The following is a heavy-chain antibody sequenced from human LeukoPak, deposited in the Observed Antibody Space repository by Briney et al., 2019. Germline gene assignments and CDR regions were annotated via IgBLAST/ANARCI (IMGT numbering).Heavy chain of an antibody. V-gene: IGHV3-23*01. J-gene: IGHJ4*02. Sequence: GGSLSLSCAASGFIFDKYAMSWVRQAPGKGLEWVSTISGSGITTFYADSVKGRFTISRDTSGNTLHLHMNSLRAEDTAVYYCAKVDSGIVRRYYFDFWGQGTLVTLSS. D-gene: IGHD3-22*01. CDR3: AKVDSGIVRRYYFDF. CDR1: GFIFDKYA. CDR2: ISGSGITT.